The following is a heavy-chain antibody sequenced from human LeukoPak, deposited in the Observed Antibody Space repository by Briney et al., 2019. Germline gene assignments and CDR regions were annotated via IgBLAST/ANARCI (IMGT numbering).Heavy chain of an antibody. CDR2: ISSSSSYI. CDR3: ARDESYDSSVDY. CDR1: GFTFSSYS. V-gene: IGHV3-21*01. J-gene: IGHJ4*02. D-gene: IGHD3-22*01. Sequence: PGRSLRLSCAASGFTFSSYSMTWVRQAPGKGLEWVSSISSSSSYIYYADSVKGRFTISRDNAKNSLYLQMNSLRAEDTAVYYCARDESYDSSVDYWGQGTLVTVSS.